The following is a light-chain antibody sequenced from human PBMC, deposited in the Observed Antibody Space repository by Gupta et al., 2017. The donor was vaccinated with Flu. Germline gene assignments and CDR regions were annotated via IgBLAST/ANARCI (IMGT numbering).Light chain of an antibody. CDR1: QSVSSSY. J-gene: IGKJ3*01. CDR3: QQYGSSPLT. V-gene: IGKV3-20*01. Sequence: LGTLSLSPGERATLSCRASQSVSSSYLACYQQKPGQAPRLLIYGASSRATGIPDRFSGSGSGTDFTLTISRLEPEDFAVYYCQQYGSSPLTFGHGTKVDIK. CDR2: GAS.